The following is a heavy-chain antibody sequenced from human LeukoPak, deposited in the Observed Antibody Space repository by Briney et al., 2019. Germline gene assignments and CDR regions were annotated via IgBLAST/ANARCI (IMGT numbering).Heavy chain of an antibody. Sequence: PSETLSLTCTVSGGSISSYYWSWIRQPPGKGLEWIGYIYYSGSTNYNPSLKSRVTISVDTSKNQFSLELSSVTAADTAVYYCASSGSYYFFDYWGQGTLVTVSS. CDR1: GGSISSYY. J-gene: IGHJ4*02. CDR2: IYYSGST. V-gene: IGHV4-59*08. D-gene: IGHD1-26*01. CDR3: ASSGSYYFFDY.